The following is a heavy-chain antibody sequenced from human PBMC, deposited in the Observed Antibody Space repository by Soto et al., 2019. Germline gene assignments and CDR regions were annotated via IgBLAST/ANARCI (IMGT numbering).Heavy chain of an antibody. J-gene: IGHJ6*02. CDR3: RSSSRYSTDV. D-gene: IGHD6-13*01. CDR2: IYATGNT. Sequence: QLQLQESGPGLVKPSETLSLTCTVSGGSITSSFYWGWIRQPPGKGLEWIGSIYATGNTYYNPSRKGRVTIAPDTSKNQFSLNLISVTAADTAVYYCRSSSRYSTDVWGQGATVTVSS. CDR1: GGSITSSFY. V-gene: IGHV4-39*01.